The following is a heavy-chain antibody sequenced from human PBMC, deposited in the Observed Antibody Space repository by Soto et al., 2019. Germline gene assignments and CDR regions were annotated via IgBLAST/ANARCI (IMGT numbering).Heavy chain of an antibody. D-gene: IGHD4-17*01. V-gene: IGHV4-31*03. J-gene: IGHJ4*02. CDR1: GGSISSGGYY. CDR3: ARSPEATVTAFDY. CDR2: IYYSGST. Sequence: QVQLQESGPGLVKPSQTLSLTCTVSGGSISSGGYYWSWIRQHPGKGLKWIGYIYYSGSTYYNQSRKSRVTISVDTSKNQFSRKLSSVSAADTAVYYCARSPEATVTAFDYWGQGTLVTVSS.